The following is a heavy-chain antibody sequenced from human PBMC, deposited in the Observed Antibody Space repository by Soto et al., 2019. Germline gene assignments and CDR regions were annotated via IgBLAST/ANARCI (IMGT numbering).Heavy chain of an antibody. V-gene: IGHV1-58*01. J-gene: IGHJ6*02. D-gene: IGHD3-10*01. Sequence: SVKVSCKASGFTFNSSAVQWVRQDSGQRLEWIGWNVVGSGNTNYAQKFQERVTITRDMSTSTAYMELSSLRSEDTAVYYCAADERGKYYYYGMDVSGQGTTVTVSS. CDR2: NVVGSGNT. CDR3: AADERGKYYYYGMDV. CDR1: GFTFNSSA.